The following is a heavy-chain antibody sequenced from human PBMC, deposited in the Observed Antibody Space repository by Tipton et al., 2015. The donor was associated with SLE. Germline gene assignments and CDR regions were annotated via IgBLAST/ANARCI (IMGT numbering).Heavy chain of an antibody. CDR3: ARGLGAAAGTGGYYFDY. V-gene: IGHV3-53*01. CDR2: IYSGGST. D-gene: IGHD6-13*01. Sequence: SLRLSCAASGFTVSSNYMSWVRQAPGKGLEWVSVIYSGGSTYYADSVKGRFTISRDNSKNTLYLQMNSLRAEDTAVYYCARGLGAAAGTGGYYFDYWGQGTLVTVSS. J-gene: IGHJ4*02. CDR1: GFTVSSNY.